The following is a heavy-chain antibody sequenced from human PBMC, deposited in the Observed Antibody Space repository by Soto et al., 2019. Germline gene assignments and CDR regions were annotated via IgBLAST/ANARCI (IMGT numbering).Heavy chain of an antibody. J-gene: IGHJ4*02. Sequence: GGSLRLSCAASGFTFINAWMTWVRQAPGKGLEWVGRIKSIPNGGTIDYSAPVKGRFTISRDDSKNTVYLQMSSLKTEDTAVYYCTISTGWWAVGYWGQGTLVTVSS. D-gene: IGHD6-19*01. CDR3: TISTGWWAVGY. CDR1: GFTFINAW. CDR2: IKSIPNGGTI. V-gene: IGHV3-15*01.